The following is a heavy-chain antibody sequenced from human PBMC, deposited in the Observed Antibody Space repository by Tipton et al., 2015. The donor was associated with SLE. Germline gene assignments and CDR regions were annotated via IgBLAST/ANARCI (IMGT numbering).Heavy chain of an antibody. CDR1: GDSISSGNYY. Sequence: TLSLTCNVSGDSISSGNYYWSWIRQHPGKGLEWIGYVFFTGSTNYHPSLKSRVTISVDTSKNHFSLRLNSVTAADTAVYYCARQWPGDVSAFDFWGQGTVVTVSS. D-gene: IGHD4-17*01. CDR3: ARQWPGDVSAFDF. J-gene: IGHJ3*01. V-gene: IGHV4-61*03. CDR2: VFFTGST.